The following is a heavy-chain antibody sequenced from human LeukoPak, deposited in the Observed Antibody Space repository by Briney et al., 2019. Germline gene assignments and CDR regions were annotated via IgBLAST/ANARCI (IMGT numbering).Heavy chain of an antibody. CDR2: IRSKAYGGTT. J-gene: IGHJ4*02. D-gene: IGHD3-16*02. CDR1: GFTFGDYA. CDR3: TREGADYVWGSYRFSVDY. V-gene: IGHV3-49*03. Sequence: GGSLGLSCTASGFTFGDYAMSWFRQAPGKGLEWVGFIRSKAYGGTTEYAASVKGRFTISRDDSKSIAYLQMNSLKTGDTAVYYCTREGADYVWGSYRFSVDYWGQGTLVTVSS.